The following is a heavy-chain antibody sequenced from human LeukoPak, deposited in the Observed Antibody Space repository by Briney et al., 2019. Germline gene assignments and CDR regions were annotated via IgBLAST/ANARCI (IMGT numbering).Heavy chain of an antibody. CDR3: ARGGNRFGGFYFDY. CDR1: TDSLSSGGHY. Sequence: TSQTLSFTCTVSTDSLSSGGHYWAWIRQLPGKGLESIGFIHHSGSSRHNPSLKDRVAISVGASRKQFALRLSSVTAADTAIYYCARGGNRFGGFYFDYWGQGIQVIVSS. CDR2: IHHSGSS. V-gene: IGHV4-31*03. J-gene: IGHJ4*02. D-gene: IGHD3-10*01.